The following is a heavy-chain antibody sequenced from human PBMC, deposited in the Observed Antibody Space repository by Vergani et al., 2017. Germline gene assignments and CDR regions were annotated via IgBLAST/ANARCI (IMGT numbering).Heavy chain of an antibody. CDR1: GFTVSSNY. D-gene: IGHD6-13*01. J-gene: IGHJ4*02. V-gene: IGHV3-66*02. CDR2: IYSGGST. CDR3: ARGGIAAAGRRGDYFDY. Sequence: EVQLVESGGGLVQPGGSLRLSCAASGFTVSSNYMSWVRQAPGKGLEWVSVIYSGGSTYYADSVKGRFTISRDNSKNTLYLQMNSLRAEDTAVYYCARGGIAAAGRRGDYFDYWGQGTLVTVSS.